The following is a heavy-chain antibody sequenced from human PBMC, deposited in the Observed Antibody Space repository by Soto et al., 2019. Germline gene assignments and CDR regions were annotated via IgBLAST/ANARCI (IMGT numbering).Heavy chain of an antibody. V-gene: IGHV1-2*04. CDR2: INPNSGGT. CDR3: ARTIADLREGHDAFDI. CDR1: GYTFTGYY. D-gene: IGHD2-21*01. J-gene: IGHJ3*02. Sequence: GASVKVSCKASGYTFTGYYMHWVRQAPGQGLEWMGWINPNSGGTNYAQKFQGWVTMTRDTSISTAYMELSRLRSDDTAVYYCARTIADLREGHDAFDIWGQGTMVTVSS.